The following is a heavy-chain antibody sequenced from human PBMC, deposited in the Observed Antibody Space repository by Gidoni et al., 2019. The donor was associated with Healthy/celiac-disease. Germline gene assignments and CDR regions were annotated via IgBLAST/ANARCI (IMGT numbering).Heavy chain of an antibody. J-gene: IGHJ4*02. V-gene: IGHV4-34*01. CDR3: ARGPAPRRRYCSGGSCYYYYFDY. CDR2: INHSGST. Sequence: QVQLQQWGAGLLKPSETLSLTCAVYGGSFSGYYWSWIRQPPGKGLEWIGEINHSGSTNYNPSLKSRVTISVDTSKNQFSLKLSSVTAADTAVYYCARGPAPRRRYCSGGSCYYYYFDYWGQGTLVTVSS. D-gene: IGHD2-15*01. CDR1: GGSFSGYY.